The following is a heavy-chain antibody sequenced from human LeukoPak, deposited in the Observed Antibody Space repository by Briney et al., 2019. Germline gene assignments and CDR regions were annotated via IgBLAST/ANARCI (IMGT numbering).Heavy chain of an antibody. CDR2: IIGSSGTT. J-gene: IGHJ4*02. V-gene: IGHV3-23*01. CDR3: AKAPSGTPYDY. Sequence: GGSLRLSCVASGFSFNNYAMNWVRQAPGKGLEWVSLIIGSSGTTFYADSVKGRFTISRDNSKNTLYLQMNSLRAEDTAVYYCAKAPSGTPYDYWGQGTLVTVSS. CDR1: GFSFNNYA. D-gene: IGHD3-10*01.